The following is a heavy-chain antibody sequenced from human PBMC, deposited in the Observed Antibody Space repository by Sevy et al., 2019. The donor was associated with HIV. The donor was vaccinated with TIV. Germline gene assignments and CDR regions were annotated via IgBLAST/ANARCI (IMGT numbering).Heavy chain of an antibody. V-gene: IGHV1-2*02. D-gene: IGHD2-8*01. Sequence: ASVKVSCKASGYIFSDYHIHWARQAPGQRLEWMGWINGTSGDTEYAEKFQGRVTMSRDTSTSTAYMELTRLQSDNTAVYYCAKVGVGLSSFFDHWGQGTLVTVSS. CDR1: GYIFSDYH. CDR2: INGTSGDT. CDR3: AKVGVGLSSFFDH. J-gene: IGHJ4*02.